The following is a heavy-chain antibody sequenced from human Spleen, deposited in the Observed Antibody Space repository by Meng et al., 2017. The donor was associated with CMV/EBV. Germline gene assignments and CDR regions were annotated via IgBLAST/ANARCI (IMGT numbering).Heavy chain of an antibody. V-gene: IGHV3-30*02. J-gene: IGHJ4*02. Sequence: SCEASGCIFSDYGMHWVRRAPGKGLEWVTFIPHDDGYKYYADAVKGRFTISRDNSKNTVFLQMDSLRPEDTAIYYCAKGSNGRSPFDYWGQGTLVTVSS. CDR2: IPHDDGYK. CDR3: AKGSNGRSPFDY. D-gene: IGHD1-26*01. CDR1: GCIFSDYG.